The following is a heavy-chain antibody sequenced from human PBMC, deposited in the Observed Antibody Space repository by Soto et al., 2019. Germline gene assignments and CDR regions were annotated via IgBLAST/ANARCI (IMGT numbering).Heavy chain of an antibody. Sequence: QVQLQESGPGLVKPSETLSLICTVSGGSISHYYWSWIRQDQGKGLEWIGYGNNSGSTNYNPSHNIPSTICVYTAENQFSLTLSSLTAAVSAMYYCARFPARVAPHSVDVWGQGTTVTVSS. D-gene: IGHD3-3*01. CDR1: GGSISHYY. V-gene: IGHV4-59*01. CDR3: ARFPARVAPHSVDV. J-gene: IGHJ6*02. CDR2: GNNSGST.